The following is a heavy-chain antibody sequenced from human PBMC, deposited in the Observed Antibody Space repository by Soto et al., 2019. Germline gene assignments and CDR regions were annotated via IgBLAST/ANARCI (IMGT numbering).Heavy chain of an antibody. J-gene: IGHJ4*02. V-gene: IGHV3-33*01. CDR1: GFTFSSYG. D-gene: IGHD2-2*01. CDR3: AGEWDIVVVPAAMGY. CDR2: IWYDGSNK. Sequence: GGSLRLSCAASGFTFSSYGMHWVRQAPGKGLEWVAVIWYDGSNKYYADSVKGRFTISRDNSKNTLFLQMNSLRAEDTAVYYCAGEWDIVVVPAAMGYWGQGTLVTVSS.